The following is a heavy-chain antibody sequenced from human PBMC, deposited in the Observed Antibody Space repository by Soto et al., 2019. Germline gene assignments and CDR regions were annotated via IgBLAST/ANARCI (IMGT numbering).Heavy chain of an antibody. V-gene: IGHV3-23*01. Sequence: GGSLRLSCAASGFTFSSYAMSWVRQAPGKGLEWVSAISGSVGSTYYADSVKGRFTISRDNSKNTLYLQMNSLRAEDTAVYYCAKQNYDFWSGYYCYFDYWGQGTLVTVSS. D-gene: IGHD3-3*01. CDR2: ISGSVGST. J-gene: IGHJ4*02. CDR3: AKQNYDFWSGYYCYFDY. CDR1: GFTFSSYA.